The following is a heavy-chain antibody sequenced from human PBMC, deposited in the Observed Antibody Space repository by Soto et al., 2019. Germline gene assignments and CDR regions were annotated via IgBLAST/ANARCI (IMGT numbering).Heavy chain of an antibody. J-gene: IGHJ3*02. D-gene: IGHD4-17*01. Sequence: ASVKVSCKASGYTFTSSDINWVRQATGQGLEWMGWMNPNSGNTGYAQKFQGRVTMTRNTSISTAYMELSSLRSEDTAVYYCARSRGRRYGDYSPGAFDIWGQGTMVTVSS. CDR1: GYTFTSSD. CDR3: ARSRGRRYGDYSPGAFDI. V-gene: IGHV1-8*01. CDR2: MNPNSGNT.